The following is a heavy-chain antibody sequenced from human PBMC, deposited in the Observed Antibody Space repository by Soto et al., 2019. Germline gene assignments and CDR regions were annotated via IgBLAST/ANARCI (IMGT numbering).Heavy chain of an antibody. CDR3: AKELAYSSGWYDTYYLDY. V-gene: IGHV3-30*18. D-gene: IGHD6-19*01. J-gene: IGHJ4*02. CDR2: ISYDGSNK. Sequence: HPGGSLRLSCAASGFTFSSYGMHWVRQAPGKGLEWVAVISYDGSNKYYADSVKGRFTISRDNSKNTLYLQMNSLRAEDTAVYYCAKELAYSSGWYDTYYLDYWGQGTLVTVSS. CDR1: GFTFSSYG.